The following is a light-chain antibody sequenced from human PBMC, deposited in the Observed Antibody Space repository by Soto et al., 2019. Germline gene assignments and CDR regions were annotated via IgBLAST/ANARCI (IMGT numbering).Light chain of an antibody. CDR2: DAS. J-gene: IGKJ1*01. V-gene: IGKV3-11*01. CDR3: LQRNTWPWT. CDR1: QSVRNY. Sequence: EIVLTQSTATLSLSPEERATLSRRASQSVRNYLSWYQQKPGQAPMLLIYDASTRATGIPGRFSGSWSGTDFTLTISSLEPEDFAGYYCLQRNTWPWTFGQGTRVEIK.